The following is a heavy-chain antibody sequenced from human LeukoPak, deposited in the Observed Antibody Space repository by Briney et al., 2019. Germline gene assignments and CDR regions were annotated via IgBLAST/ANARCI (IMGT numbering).Heavy chain of an antibody. CDR1: GFTFDDYG. V-gene: IGHV3-20*04. CDR2: INWNGGST. D-gene: IGHD3-22*01. CDR3: ARGGWCDSSGYVWYFDY. J-gene: IGHJ4*02. Sequence: RAGGSLRLSCAASGFTFDDYGMSWVRQAPGKGLEWVSGINWNGGSTGYADSVKGRFTISRDNAKNSLYLQMNSLRAEDTALYYCARGGWCDSSGYVWYFDYWGQGTLVTVSS.